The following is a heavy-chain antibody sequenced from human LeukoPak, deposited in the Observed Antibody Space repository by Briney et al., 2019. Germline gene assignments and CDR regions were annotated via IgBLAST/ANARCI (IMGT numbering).Heavy chain of an antibody. CDR3: ARDYYDSSSYPDSGGSVNSYYGMDV. CDR1: GYTFTSYG. J-gene: IGHJ6*02. Sequence: ASVKVSCKASGYTFTSYGISWVRQAPGQGLEWMGKIIPILGTTNYAQKFQGRVAITADESTSTAHMELSSLRSEDTAVYYCARDYYDSSSYPDSGGSVNSYYGMDVWGQGTTVTVSS. CDR2: IIPILGTT. V-gene: IGHV1-69*11. D-gene: IGHD3-22*01.